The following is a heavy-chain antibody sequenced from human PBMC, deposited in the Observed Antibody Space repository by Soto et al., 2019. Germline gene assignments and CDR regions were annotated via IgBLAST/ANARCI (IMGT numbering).Heavy chain of an antibody. J-gene: IGHJ5*02. D-gene: IGHD2-15*01. V-gene: IGHV1-3*04. CDR2: INIGNGNT. Sequence: QVQLVQSGTEVKKPGASVKLSCKAYGYTFTYYPIHWVRQAPGQRLEWMGWINIGNGNTASSQKFQDRVTITRETSASTAYMELTSLRSEDTAVYYCAREPLCGGRCYDNYFDPWGQGTLVTVSS. CDR3: AREPLCGGRCYDNYFDP. CDR1: GYTFTYYP.